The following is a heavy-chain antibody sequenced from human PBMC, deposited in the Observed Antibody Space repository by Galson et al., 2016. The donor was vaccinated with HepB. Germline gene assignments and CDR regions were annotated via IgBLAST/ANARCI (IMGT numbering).Heavy chain of an antibody. Sequence: SLRLSCAVSGLSINSNYMTWVRQAPGKGLEWVSFLYSSGNTYYADSVKGRFTFSRDNSKNALYLQMTSLTVDDTAVYYCARQDLAGVYFDYWGQGTLVTVSS. D-gene: IGHD7-27*01. V-gene: IGHV3-66*04. J-gene: IGHJ4*02. CDR1: GLSINSNY. CDR2: LYSSGNT. CDR3: ARQDLAGVYFDY.